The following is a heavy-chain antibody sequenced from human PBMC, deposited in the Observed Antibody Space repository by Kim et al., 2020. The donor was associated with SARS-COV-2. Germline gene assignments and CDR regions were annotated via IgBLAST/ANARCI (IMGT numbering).Heavy chain of an antibody. Sequence: GGSLRLSCAASGFSFSDHYMSWIRQAPGKGLEWVSYISGSGGTKYYADSVKGRFTISRDNAKNSLYLQMNSLRAEDTAVYFCARFFYSYGMDDWGPGST. J-gene: IGHJ6*02. CDR1: GFSFSDHY. CDR3: ARFFYSYGMDD. CDR2: ISGSGGTK. V-gene: IGHV3-11*01.